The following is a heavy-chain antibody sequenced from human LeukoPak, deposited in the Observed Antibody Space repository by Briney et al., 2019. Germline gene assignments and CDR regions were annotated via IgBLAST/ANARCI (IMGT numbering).Heavy chain of an antibody. V-gene: IGHV1-2*02. Sequence: ASVKVSCKASGYTFTGYYMHWVRQAPGQGLEWMGWINPNSGGTNYAQKFQGRVTMTRDTSISTAYMELSRLRSDDTAVYYCARDHQYYYDSSGYPDYWGQGTLVTVSS. CDR1: GYTFTGYY. D-gene: IGHD3-22*01. J-gene: IGHJ4*02. CDR2: INPNSGGT. CDR3: ARDHQYYYDSSGYPDY.